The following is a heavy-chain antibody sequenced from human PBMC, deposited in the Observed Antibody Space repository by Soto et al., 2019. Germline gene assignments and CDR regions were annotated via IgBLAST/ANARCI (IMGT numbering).Heavy chain of an antibody. CDR3: ARVERGTATTVVDAFDI. D-gene: IGHD1-1*01. J-gene: IGHJ3*02. CDR2: MSHSGGT. CDR1: GGFVSSGSYY. V-gene: IGHV4-34*01. Sequence: QVQLQQWGAGLLKPSETLSLTCAVYGGFVSSGSYYWSWIRQPPGKGPEWIREMSHSGGTHFNPSLKSRVSISVDTSKNQFSLKMSSVTAAETALYYCARVERGTATTVVDAFDIWGPGTMVTVSS.